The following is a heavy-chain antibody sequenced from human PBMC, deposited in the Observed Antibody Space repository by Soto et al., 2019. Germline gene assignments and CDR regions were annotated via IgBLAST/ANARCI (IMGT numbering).Heavy chain of an antibody. J-gene: IGHJ4*02. CDR3: ARPCIAVAGSKKYYFDY. CDR1: GYTFTSYA. CDR2: INAGNGNT. V-gene: IGHV1-3*01. D-gene: IGHD6-19*01. Sequence: GASVKVSCKASGYTFTSYAMHWVRQAPGQRLEWMGWINAGNGNTKYSQKLQGRVTITRDTSASTAYMELSSLRSEDTAVYYCARPCIAVAGSKKYYFDYWGQGTLVTVSS.